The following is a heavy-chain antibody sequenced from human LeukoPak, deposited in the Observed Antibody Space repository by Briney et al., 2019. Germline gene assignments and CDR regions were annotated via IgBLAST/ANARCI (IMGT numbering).Heavy chain of an antibody. J-gene: IGHJ4*02. CDR1: GFTFSSYA. Sequence: PGGSLRLSCAASGFTFSSYAMSWVRQALGKGLEWVSAISGSGGSTYYADSVRGRFTISRDNSKNTLYLQMNSLRAEDTAVYYCAKCNRRGATTGFDYWGQGTLVTVSS. V-gene: IGHV3-23*01. CDR3: AKCNRRGATTGFDY. CDR2: ISGSGGST. D-gene: IGHD4-17*01.